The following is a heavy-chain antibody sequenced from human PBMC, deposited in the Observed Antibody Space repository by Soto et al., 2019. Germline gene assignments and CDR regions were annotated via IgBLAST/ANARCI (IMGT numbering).Heavy chain of an antibody. J-gene: IGHJ3*02. V-gene: IGHV3-7*03. Sequence: VGSLRISCAVSGFTFSSYWMSWVRQAPGKGLEWVANIKQDGSEKYYVDSVKGRFTISRDKAKNSLYLQMNSLRAEDTAVYYCTRDDLAFDIWGQGTMVTVSS. CDR1: GFTFSSYW. CDR3: TRDDLAFDI. CDR2: IKQDGSEK.